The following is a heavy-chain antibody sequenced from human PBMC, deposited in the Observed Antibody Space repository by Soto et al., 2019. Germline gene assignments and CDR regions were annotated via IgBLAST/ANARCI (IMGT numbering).Heavy chain of an antibody. CDR3: ARGPYDILTGYYINY. J-gene: IGHJ4*02. Sequence: ASVKVSCKDSGYTFTSYGINWVRQAPGQGLEWMGWMNPNSGNTGYAQKFQGRVTMTRNTSISTAYMELSSLRSEDTAVYYCARGPYDILTGYYINYWGQGTLVTVSS. CDR2: MNPNSGNT. D-gene: IGHD3-9*01. CDR1: GYTFTSYG. V-gene: IGHV1-8*02.